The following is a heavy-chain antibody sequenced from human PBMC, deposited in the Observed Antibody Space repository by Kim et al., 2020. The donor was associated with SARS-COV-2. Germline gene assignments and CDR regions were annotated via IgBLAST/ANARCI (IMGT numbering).Heavy chain of an antibody. J-gene: IGHJ6*02. CDR3: ARYVGILHFYSGMDV. D-gene: IGHD6-13*01. Sequence: GGSLRLSCAASGFTLRSYALSWVRQAPGKGLEWVSSTSGSGDSTYYADSVKGRFTFSRDSSKNTLYLHMNNLRAEDTAGYFCARYVGILHFYSGMDVWG. V-gene: IGHV3-23*01. CDR2: TSGSGDST. CDR1: GFTLRSYA.